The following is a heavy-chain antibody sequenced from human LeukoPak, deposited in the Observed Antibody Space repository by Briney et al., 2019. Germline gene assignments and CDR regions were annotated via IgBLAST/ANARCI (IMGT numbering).Heavy chain of an antibody. Sequence: VASVKVSCKASGYTFTGYYMHWVRQAPGQGLEWMGWINPNSGDTNYAQKFQGRVTMTRDTSISTAYMELSRLRSDDTAVYYCARTALRGVISSYNWFDPWGQGTLVTVSS. CDR2: INPNSGDT. V-gene: IGHV1-2*02. CDR1: GYTFTGYY. J-gene: IGHJ5*02. CDR3: ARTALRGVISSYNWFDP. D-gene: IGHD3-10*01.